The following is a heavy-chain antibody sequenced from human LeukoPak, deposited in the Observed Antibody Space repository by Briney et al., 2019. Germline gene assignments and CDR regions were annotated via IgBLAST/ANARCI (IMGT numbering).Heavy chain of an antibody. CDR1: GFPFSNHA. D-gene: IGHD1-26*01. Sequence: GGSLRLSCAASGFPFSNHAMSWVRQAPGKGLEWVSAMIGSGSSTYYADSVKGRFTISRDNARNTLFLQMNSLRAEDTAVYYCARDKAVGPTLLDYWGQGTLVTVSS. J-gene: IGHJ4*02. CDR2: MIGSGSST. V-gene: IGHV3-23*01. CDR3: ARDKAVGPTLLDY.